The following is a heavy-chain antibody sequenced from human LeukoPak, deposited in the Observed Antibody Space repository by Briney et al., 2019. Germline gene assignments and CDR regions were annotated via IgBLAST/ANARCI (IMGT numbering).Heavy chain of an antibody. J-gene: IGHJ6*03. CDR3: ARDYYSSGWYGRYYYYYYTDV. CDR1: GGSISSYY. D-gene: IGHD6-19*01. CDR2: IYYSGST. Sequence: SETLSLTCTVSGGSISSYYWSWIRQPPGKGLEWIGCIYYSGSTNYNPSLKSRVTISVDTSKNQFSLKLSSVTAADTAVYYCARDYYSSGWYGRYYYYYYTDVWGKGTTVTVSS. V-gene: IGHV4-59*01.